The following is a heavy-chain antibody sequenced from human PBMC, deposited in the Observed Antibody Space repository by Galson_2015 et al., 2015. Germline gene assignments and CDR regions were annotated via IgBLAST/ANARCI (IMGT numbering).Heavy chain of an antibody. CDR3: TRPAYCSDSYGVDV. V-gene: IGHV3-73*01. D-gene: IGHD3-22*01. J-gene: IGHJ6*02. Sequence: SLRLSCAASGLTFSGSTIHWVRRASGKGLEWVGRIKSKANSYATAYAASVKGRFTVSRDDSKNTAYLQMNSLQAEDTAVYYCTRPAYCSDSYGVDVWGQGTTVTVSS. CDR2: IKSKANSYAT. CDR1: GLTFSGST.